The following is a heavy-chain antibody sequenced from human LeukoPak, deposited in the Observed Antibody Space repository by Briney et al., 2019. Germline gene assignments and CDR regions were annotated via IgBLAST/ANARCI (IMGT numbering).Heavy chain of an antibody. V-gene: IGHV3-30*04. CDR3: ARVVRNSSSWSLDAFDI. Sequence: GGSLRLSCAASGFTFSTYAMNWVRQAPGKGLEWLAVISYDGRQNYYADSVKGRFTISRDNSKNTLYLQMNSLRAEDTAVYYCARVVRNSSSWSLDAFDIWGQGTMVTVSS. J-gene: IGHJ3*02. D-gene: IGHD6-13*01. CDR1: GFTFSTYA. CDR2: ISYDGRQN.